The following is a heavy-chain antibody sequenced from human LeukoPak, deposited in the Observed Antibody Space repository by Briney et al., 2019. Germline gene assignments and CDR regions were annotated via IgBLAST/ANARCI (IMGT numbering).Heavy chain of an antibody. CDR1: GGTFSSYA. Sequence: ASVKVSCKASGGTFSSYAISWVRQAPGQGLEWMGGIIPIFGTANYAQKFQGRVTITADTSTSTAYMELSSLRSEDTAVYYCARNSSLYSRTSYWGQGTLVTVSP. CDR3: ARNSSLYSRTSY. D-gene: IGHD3-16*02. CDR2: IIPIFGTA. J-gene: IGHJ4*02. V-gene: IGHV1-69*06.